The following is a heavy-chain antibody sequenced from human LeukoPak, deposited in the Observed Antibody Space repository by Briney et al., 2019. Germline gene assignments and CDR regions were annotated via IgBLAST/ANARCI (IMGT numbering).Heavy chain of an antibody. V-gene: IGHV1-2*06. CDR3: ARVIFGDSNAIDY. J-gene: IGHJ4*02. Sequence: ASVKVSCKASGYTFTGYYMHWVRQAPGQGLGWMGRINPNSGGTNYAQKFQGRVTMTRDTSISTAYMELSRLRSDDTAVYYCARVIFGDSNAIDYWGQGTLVTVSS. CDR1: GYTFTGYY. CDR2: INPNSGGT. D-gene: IGHD3-3*01.